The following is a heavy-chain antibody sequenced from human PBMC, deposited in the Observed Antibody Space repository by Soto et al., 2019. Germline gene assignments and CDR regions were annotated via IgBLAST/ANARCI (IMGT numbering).Heavy chain of an antibody. CDR1: GFSFNSYW. V-gene: IGHV3-74*01. D-gene: IGHD1-1*01. CDR2: VNKEGSGT. J-gene: IGHJ4*02. Sequence: DVQLVESGGGSVHPGGSLRLSCAASGFSFNSYWMGWVRQAPGKGLVWVSRVNKEGSGTDYADFVKGRVTLSRDNAKNEETLQIFSLRVEDTAGYCCVETGRATYWGEVSVVTV. CDR3: VETGRATY.